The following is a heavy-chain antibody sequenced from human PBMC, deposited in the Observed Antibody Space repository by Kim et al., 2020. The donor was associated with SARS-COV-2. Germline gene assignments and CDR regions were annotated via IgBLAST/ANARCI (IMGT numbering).Heavy chain of an antibody. V-gene: IGHV4-39*01. CDR2: IYYSGST. CDR3: ARSFIYYDSSGYPSGIDYFDY. Sequence: SETLSLTCTVSGGSISSSSYYWGWIRQPPGKGLEWIGSIYYSGSTYYNPSLKSRVTISVDTSKNQFSLKLSSVTAADTAVYYCARSFIYYDSSGYPSGIDYFDYWGQGTLVTVSS. CDR1: GGSISSSSYY. D-gene: IGHD3-22*01. J-gene: IGHJ4*02.